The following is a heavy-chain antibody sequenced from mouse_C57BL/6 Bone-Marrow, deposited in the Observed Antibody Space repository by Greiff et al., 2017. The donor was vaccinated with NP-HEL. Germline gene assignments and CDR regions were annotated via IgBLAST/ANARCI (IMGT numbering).Heavy chain of an antibody. D-gene: IGHD1-1*01. CDR1: GYTFTSYW. J-gene: IGHJ1*03. CDR3: ARKGDYGSSYRWYFDV. CDR2: IYPGSGST. V-gene: IGHV1-55*01. Sequence: VQLQQSGAELVKPGASVKMSCKASGYTFTSYWITWVKQRPGQGLEWIGDIYPGSGSTNYNEKFKSKATLTVDTSSSTAYMQLSSLTSEDSAVYYCARKGDYGSSYRWYFDVWGTGTTVTVSS.